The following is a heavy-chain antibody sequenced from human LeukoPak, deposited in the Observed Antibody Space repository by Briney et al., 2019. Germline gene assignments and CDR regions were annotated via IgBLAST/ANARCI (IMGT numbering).Heavy chain of an antibody. D-gene: IGHD2-15*01. Sequence: GGSLRLSCAASGFTFSSYSMSWVRQAPGKGLEWVSSISSSSSYIYYADSVKGRFTISRDNAKNSLYLQMNSLRAEDTAAYYCASSDSGGSSFDYWGQGTLVTVSS. CDR2: ISSSSSYI. CDR1: GFTFSSYS. V-gene: IGHV3-21*01. CDR3: ASSDSGGSSFDY. J-gene: IGHJ4*02.